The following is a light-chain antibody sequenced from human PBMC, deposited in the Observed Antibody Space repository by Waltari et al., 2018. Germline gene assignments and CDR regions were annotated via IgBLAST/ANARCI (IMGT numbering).Light chain of an antibody. CDR3: AAWDDSLNGWV. CDR1: ISNIGGNA. CDR2: TNN. J-gene: IGLJ3*02. V-gene: IGLV1-44*01. Sequence: QSGLTQPPSASGTPGQRVTISCSGSISNIGGNAVTWYQHLPGTAPRLLLHTNNQRPSGGPDRVSGSKADTSASLAISGLQSEDEADYYCAAWDDSLNGWVFGGGTKLTVL.